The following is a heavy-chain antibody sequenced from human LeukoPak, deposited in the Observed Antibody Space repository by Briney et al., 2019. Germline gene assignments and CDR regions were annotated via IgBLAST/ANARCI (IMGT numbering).Heavy chain of an antibody. V-gene: IGHV4-34*01. CDR1: GGSFSGYY. D-gene: IGHD2-15*01. CDR2: IYYSGST. CDR3: ARTIRGGSSSSFDY. Sequence: SETLSLTCAVYGGSFSGYYWSWIRQPPGKGLEWIGSIYYSGSTYYNPSLKSRVTISVDTSKNQFSLKLSSVTAADTAVYYCARTIRGGSSSSFDYWGQGTLVTVSS. J-gene: IGHJ4*02.